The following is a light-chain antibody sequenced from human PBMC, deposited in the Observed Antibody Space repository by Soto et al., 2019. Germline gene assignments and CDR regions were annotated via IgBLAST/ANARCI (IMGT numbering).Light chain of an antibody. CDR2: AAS. J-gene: IGKJ1*01. V-gene: IGKV1-39*01. CDR1: QSIRNF. Sequence: DIQRTQSPSSLSASVGDRVTITCRASQSIRNFLNWYQQKPGKAPKVLIYAASSLQSGVPSRFSGSGSGTDFTLTISSLQPEDSATYYRQQSYSTPTFGQGTKVDIK. CDR3: QQSYSTPT.